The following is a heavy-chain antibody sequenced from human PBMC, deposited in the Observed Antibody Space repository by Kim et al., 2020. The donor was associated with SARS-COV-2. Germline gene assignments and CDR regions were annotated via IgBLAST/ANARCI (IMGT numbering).Heavy chain of an antibody. CDR2: MNPNSGNT. Sequence: ASVKVSCKAPGYTFTSYDINWVRQATGHGLEWMGWMNPNSGNTGYAQKFQGRVTMTMNTSISTAYMEASSLRSEDTAEYYCARGQLKSIVVVIASRPYY. CDR3: ARGQLKSIVVVIASRPYY. D-gene: IGHD2-21*01. V-gene: IGHV1-8*01. J-gene: IGHJ6*01. CDR1: GYTFTSYD.